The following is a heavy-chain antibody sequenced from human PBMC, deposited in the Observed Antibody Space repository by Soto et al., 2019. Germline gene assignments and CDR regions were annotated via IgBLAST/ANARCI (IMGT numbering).Heavy chain of an antibody. J-gene: IGHJ4*02. Sequence: GGSLRLSCAASGFTFSNAWMNWVRQAPGKGLEWVGRIKSKTDGGTTDYAAPVKGRFTISRDDSKNTLYLQMNSLKTEDTAVYYCTTGSWEWFWYYFDYWGQGTLVTVSS. V-gene: IGHV3-15*07. CDR2: IKSKTDGGTT. CDR1: GFTFSNAW. D-gene: IGHD3-3*01. CDR3: TTGSWEWFWYYFDY.